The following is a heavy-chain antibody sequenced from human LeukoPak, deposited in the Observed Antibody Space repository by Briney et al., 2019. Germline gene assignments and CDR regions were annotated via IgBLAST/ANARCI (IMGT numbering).Heavy chain of an antibody. J-gene: IGHJ4*02. CDR3: AKDSDSSGWYLLNNYFEY. Sequence: GGSLRLSCAASGFTFADYAMHWVRQAPGKGLEWVSGISWNRGSIGYADTVKGPFAITRDNDKNSMYLQMNSLRAEYTAVYDCAKDSDSSGWYLLNNYFEYWGQGTLVTVSS. D-gene: IGHD6-19*01. V-gene: IGHV3-9*01. CDR1: GFTFADYA. CDR2: ISWNRGSI.